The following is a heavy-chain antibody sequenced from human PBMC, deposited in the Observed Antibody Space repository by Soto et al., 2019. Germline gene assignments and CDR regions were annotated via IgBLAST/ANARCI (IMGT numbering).Heavy chain of an antibody. V-gene: IGHV4-59*01. CDR3: EREAPETSASHWFDP. J-gene: IGHJ5*02. CDR2: IYYTGST. CDR1: GGSISSYY. Sequence: SETLSLTCTVSGGSISSYYWSWIRQPPGKGLECIGYIYYTGSTNYNPSLKSRVTISVDWSKNQFTLSLSSVTAADTAVYYCEREAPETSASHWFDPWGQGTLVTVSS. D-gene: IGHD1-26*01.